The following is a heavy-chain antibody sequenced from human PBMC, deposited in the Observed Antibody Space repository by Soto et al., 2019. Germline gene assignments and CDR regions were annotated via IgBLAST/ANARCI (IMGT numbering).Heavy chain of an antibody. V-gene: IGHV3-7*03. J-gene: IGHJ4*02. CDR2: IKQGGGEK. D-gene: IGHD3-16*01. Sequence: EAQRVESGGGLGQPGESLRLSCAPSGFTFSGYWMSWVLQAPGNGLEWVANIKQGGGEKNYVDSVKGRFTISSDNATNSLFLQMDSLRYDYSAVYYWAREGGGRRSACTVWGQGTLVTVSS. CDR1: GFTFSGYW. CDR3: AREGGGRRSACTV.